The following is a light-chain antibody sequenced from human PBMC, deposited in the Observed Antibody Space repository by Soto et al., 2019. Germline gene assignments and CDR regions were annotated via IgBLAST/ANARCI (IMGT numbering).Light chain of an antibody. V-gene: IGKV1-5*01. J-gene: IGKJ1*01. CDR1: QTISSW. CDR2: DAS. CDR3: QQYTNTNNPWM. Sequence: DIQMTQSPSTLSGSVGDRVTITCRAIQTISSWLAWYQQKPGKAPKLLXYDASTLQSGVASRFSGSGSGTEFTLIISGLQPDDSATYYCQQYTNTNNPWMFGQGTKVDI.